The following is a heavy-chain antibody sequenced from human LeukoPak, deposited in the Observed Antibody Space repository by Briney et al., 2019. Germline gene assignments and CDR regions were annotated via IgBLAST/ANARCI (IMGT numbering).Heavy chain of an antibody. CDR3: ARGRQLAGPAP. J-gene: IGHJ5*02. CDR1: GFTFSSYS. V-gene: IGHV3-21*01. Sequence: GGSLRLSCAASGFTFSSYSMNWVRQAPGKGLEWVSSISSSSSYIYYADSVKGRFTISRDNAKNSRYLQMNSLRAEDTAVYYCARGRQLAGPAPWGQGTLVTVSS. D-gene: IGHD6-6*01. CDR2: ISSSSSYI.